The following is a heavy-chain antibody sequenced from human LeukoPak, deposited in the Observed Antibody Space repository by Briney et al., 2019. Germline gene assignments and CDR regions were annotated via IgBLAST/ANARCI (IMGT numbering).Heavy chain of an antibody. V-gene: IGHV3-21*01. Sequence: GGSLSLSCAASGFTFSTLSMNWVRPAPGEGLGWVSSISSSGSHLYYADSVTGRFTISSDNAQNSLYLEMNNLRAEYTAVYDCGRAARLAYCCGDGSSYGMEVWGQGTTVTVSS. J-gene: IGHJ6*02. CDR3: GRAARLAYCCGDGSSYGMEV. D-gene: IGHD2-21*02. CDR2: ISSSGSHL. CDR1: GFTFSTLS.